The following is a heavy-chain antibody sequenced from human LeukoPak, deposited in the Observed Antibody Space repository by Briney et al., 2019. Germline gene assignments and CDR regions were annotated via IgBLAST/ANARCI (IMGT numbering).Heavy chain of an antibody. Sequence: GGSLRLSCAASGFTFDDYAMHWVRQAPGKGLEWVSGISWNSGSIGYADSVKGRFTISRDNSKNTLYLQMNSLRAEDTAIYYCAKESSLLRGPTVIYYFDFWGQGTLVTVSS. CDR3: AKESSLLRGPTVIYYFDF. CDR2: ISWNSGSI. V-gene: IGHV3-9*01. CDR1: GFTFDDYA. D-gene: IGHD3-10*01. J-gene: IGHJ4*02.